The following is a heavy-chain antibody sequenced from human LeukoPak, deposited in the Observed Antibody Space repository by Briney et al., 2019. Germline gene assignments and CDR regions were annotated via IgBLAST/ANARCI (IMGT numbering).Heavy chain of an antibody. J-gene: IGHJ4*02. Sequence: PGGSLRLSCAASGFTFSSYGMHWVRQAPGKGLEWVAVVSYDGSNKFYADSVKGRFAISRDNSKNTLYLQMNSLRAEDTAVYFCAKDSAYRYGPDYWGQGTLVTVSS. V-gene: IGHV3-30*18. CDR2: VSYDGSNK. CDR3: AKDSAYRYGPDY. D-gene: IGHD5-18*01. CDR1: GFTFSSYG.